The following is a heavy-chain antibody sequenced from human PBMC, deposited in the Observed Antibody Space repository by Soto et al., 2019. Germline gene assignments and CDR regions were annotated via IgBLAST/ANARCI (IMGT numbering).Heavy chain of an antibody. J-gene: IGHJ4*02. CDR3: ARGHQDYDYVWGSYRPPFYY. CDR2: IYYRGST. CDR1: GGSISSSSYY. Sequence: SETLSLTCTVSGGSISSSSYYWGWIRQPPGKGLEWIGSIYYRGSTYYNPSLKSRVTISVDTSKNQFSLKLSSVTAADTAVYYCARGHQDYDYVWGSYRPPFYYWGQGTLVTVSS. V-gene: IGHV4-39*01. D-gene: IGHD3-16*02.